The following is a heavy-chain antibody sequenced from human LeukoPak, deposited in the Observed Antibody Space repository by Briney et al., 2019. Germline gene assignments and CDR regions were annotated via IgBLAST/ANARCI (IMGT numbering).Heavy chain of an antibody. CDR3: ARGNSYSGYEQGWFDP. CDR1: GGSISSSSYY. D-gene: IGHD5-12*01. J-gene: IGHJ5*02. V-gene: IGHV4-39*07. Sequence: SETLSLTCTVSGGSISSSSYYWGWIRQPPGKGLEWIGSIYYSGSTNYNPSLKSRVTISVDTSKNQSSLKLSSVTAADTAVYYCARGNSYSGYEQGWFDPWGQGTLVTVSS. CDR2: IYYSGST.